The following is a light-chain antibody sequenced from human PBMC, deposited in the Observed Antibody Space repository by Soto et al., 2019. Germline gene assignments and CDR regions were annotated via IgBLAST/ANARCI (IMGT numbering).Light chain of an antibody. Sequence: DIQVTQYNSSLSASVGDSVTITCRASQNIRTYLNWYQQKPGRAPKLLIHSASALPSGVPSRFSGSGSGTEFTLTMSGLQPEDFVPYYCQHGHALPYPLGQGTKLDIK. V-gene: IGKV1-39*01. CDR3: QHGHALPYP. CDR2: SAS. J-gene: IGKJ2*01. CDR1: QNIRTY.